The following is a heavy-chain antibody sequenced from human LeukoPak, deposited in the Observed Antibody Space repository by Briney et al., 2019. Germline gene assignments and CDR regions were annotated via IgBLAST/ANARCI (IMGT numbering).Heavy chain of an antibody. V-gene: IGHV4-39*01. CDR1: GGSISSSNW. Sequence: SETLSLTCAVSGGSISSSNWWSWVRQPPGKGLEWIGSIYYSGSTYYNPSLKSRVTISVDTSKNQFSLKLSSVTAADTAVYYCARTVATITSTRGYFDYWGQGTLVTVSS. J-gene: IGHJ4*02. D-gene: IGHD5-24*01. CDR3: ARTVATITSTRGYFDY. CDR2: IYYSGST.